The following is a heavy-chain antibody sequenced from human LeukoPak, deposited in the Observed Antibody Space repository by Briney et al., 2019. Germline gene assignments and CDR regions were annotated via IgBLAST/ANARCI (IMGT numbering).Heavy chain of an antibody. J-gene: IGHJ4*02. CDR1: GYTFTGYY. D-gene: IGHD7-27*01. CDR3: ARSTGEHWYYFDY. Sequence: ASVKVSCKASGYTFTGYYMHWVRQAPGQGLEWMGWINPNSGGTNYAQKFQGRVTMTRDTPISTAYMELSRLRSDDTAVYYCARSTGEHWYYFDYWGQGTLVTVSS. V-gene: IGHV1-2*02. CDR2: INPNSGGT.